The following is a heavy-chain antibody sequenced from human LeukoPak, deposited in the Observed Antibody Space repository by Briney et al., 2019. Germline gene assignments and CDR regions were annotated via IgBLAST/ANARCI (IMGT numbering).Heavy chain of an antibody. CDR2: LNPDGSRK. Sequence: GGSLRLSCAASGFTFSSYWMTWVRQAPGKGLEWEANLNPDGSRKFYVDSVKGRFTISRDNAKNSLYLQMHSLRAEDTALYYCARDAYDDSSESWGQGTLVTVSS. V-gene: IGHV3-7*01. J-gene: IGHJ5*02. D-gene: IGHD3-3*01. CDR3: ARDAYDDSSES. CDR1: GFTFSSYW.